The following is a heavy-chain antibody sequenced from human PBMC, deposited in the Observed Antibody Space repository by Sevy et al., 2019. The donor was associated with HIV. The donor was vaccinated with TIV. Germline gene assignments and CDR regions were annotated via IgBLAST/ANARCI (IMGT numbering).Heavy chain of an antibody. J-gene: IGHJ4*02. CDR2: ICYNGHI. CDR1: SGSITSLY. CDR3: AGENAWGRGYS. D-gene: IGHD1-26*01. Sequence: SETLSLTCTVSSGSITSLYWNWIRQPPGKGLEWIANICYNGHINYNPSLKSRVTLSLDTSMNQFSRRLSSVTAADTAMYYCAGENAWGRGYSWGQGTLVTVSS. V-gene: IGHV4-59*08.